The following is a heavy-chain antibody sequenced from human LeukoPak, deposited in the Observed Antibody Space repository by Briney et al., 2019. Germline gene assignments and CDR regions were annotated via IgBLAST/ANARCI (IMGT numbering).Heavy chain of an antibody. D-gene: IGHD2-21*02. CDR3: AKQDIVVVTAIIFFDY. Sequence: GGSLRLSCAASGFSFSTYAMSWVCHSPRKGLGRVSAICDSGTRTFYADSVKGRLTTSRDNSKNTLYLHMNRLTVEDTAVYYCAKQDIVVVTAIIFFDYWGRGTLVTVSS. J-gene: IGHJ4*02. CDR2: ICDSGTRT. V-gene: IGHV3-23*01. CDR1: GFSFSTYA.